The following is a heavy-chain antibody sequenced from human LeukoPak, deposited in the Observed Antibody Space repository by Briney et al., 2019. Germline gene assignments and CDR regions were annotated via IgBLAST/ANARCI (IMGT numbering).Heavy chain of an antibody. CDR2: INAGSGNT. CDR3: ARASYDSDTGYYLDY. Sequence: ASVKVSCKASGYTFTNYALHWVRQAPGQRLEWMGWINAGSGNTKYSQNLQGRVTITRDTSASTAYMDLSSLRSEDTAVYYCARASYDSDTGYYLDYWGQGTLVTVSS. CDR1: GYTFTNYA. V-gene: IGHV1-3*01. D-gene: IGHD3-22*01. J-gene: IGHJ4*02.